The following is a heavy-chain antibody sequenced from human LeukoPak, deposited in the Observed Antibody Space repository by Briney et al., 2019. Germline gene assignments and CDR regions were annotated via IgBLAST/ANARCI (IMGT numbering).Heavy chain of an antibody. J-gene: IGHJ4*02. V-gene: IGHV3-48*03. CDR1: GFTFSSYE. CDR3: ARNFHRRLYDSSGYYPY. D-gene: IGHD3-22*01. CDR2: ISSSGSTI. Sequence: GGSLRLSCAASGFTFSSYEMNWIRQAPGKGLEWVSYISSSGSTIYYADSVKGRLTISRDNAKNSLYLQMNSLRAEDTAVYYCARNFHRRLYDSSGYYPYWGQGTLVTVSS.